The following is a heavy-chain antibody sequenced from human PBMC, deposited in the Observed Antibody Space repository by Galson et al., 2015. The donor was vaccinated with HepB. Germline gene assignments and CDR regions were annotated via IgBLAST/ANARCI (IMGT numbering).Heavy chain of an antibody. D-gene: IGHD4-23*01. CDR1: GFTVSSNY. CDR2: IYSGGST. V-gene: IGHV3-53*01. Sequence: SLRLSCAASGFTVSSNYMSWVRQAPGKGLEWVSVIYSGGSTYYADSVKGRFTISRDNSKNTLYLQMNGLRAEDTAVYYCARVTVVHYFDYWGQGTLVTVSS. CDR3: ARVTVVHYFDY. J-gene: IGHJ4*02.